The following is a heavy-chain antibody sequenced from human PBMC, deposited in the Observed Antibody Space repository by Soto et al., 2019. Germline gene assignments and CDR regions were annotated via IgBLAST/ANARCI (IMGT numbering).Heavy chain of an antibody. J-gene: IGHJ4*02. Sequence: ASVKVSCKASGGSFGYSAINWVRQTPGQGLEWLGGFIPVYRTLNYAQKFQGRVTITADESTGTAYMTLSSLASDDTAVYYCATGVIWIGYFTVDSWGQGTRVTVSS. V-gene: IGHV1-69*13. CDR2: FIPVYRTL. CDR3: ATGVIWIGYFTVDS. CDR1: GGSFGYSA. D-gene: IGHD3-3*01.